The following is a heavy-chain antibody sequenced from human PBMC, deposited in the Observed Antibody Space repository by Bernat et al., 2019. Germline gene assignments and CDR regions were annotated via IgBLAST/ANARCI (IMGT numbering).Heavy chain of an antibody. J-gene: IGHJ4*02. V-gene: IGHV3-15*07. CDR1: GFTFSSAW. D-gene: IGHD2-21*01. CDR3: AADVPSPLAQIDH. Sequence: EVQLVEAGGGLVKTGGSLRLSCAASGFTFSSAWMNWVRQAPGKGLEWVGRVRAKADGGTRDYAAPVRGRFTVSRDDSENMSYLQMNSLKTEDTAVYYCAADVPSPLAQIDHWGQGILVTVSS. CDR2: VRAKADGGTR.